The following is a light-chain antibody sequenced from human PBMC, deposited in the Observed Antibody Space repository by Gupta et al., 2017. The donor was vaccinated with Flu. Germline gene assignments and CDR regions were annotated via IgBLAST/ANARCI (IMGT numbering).Light chain of an antibody. CDR3: QVWESSSDHPGV. V-gene: IGLV3-21*02. CDR1: NIGSKS. Sequence: SYVLTQPPSVSVAPGQTARITCGGNNIGSKSVHWYQQKPGKAPVLVVYDDSDRPSGIPERFSGSNSWNTATLTISRVEAGDEADYYCQVWESSSDHPGVFGGGTKLTVL. J-gene: IGLJ2*01. CDR2: DDS.